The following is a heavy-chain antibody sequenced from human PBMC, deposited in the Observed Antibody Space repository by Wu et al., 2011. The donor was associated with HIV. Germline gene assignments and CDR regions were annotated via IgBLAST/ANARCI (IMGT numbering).Heavy chain of an antibody. J-gene: IGHJ5*02. Sequence: QVQLVQSGAEVKKPGSSVKVSCKASGGTFSSYAISWVRQAPGQGLEWMGRIIPIFGTANYAQKFQGRVTITADESTSTAYMELSSLRSEDTAVYYCARGTAAAGPWPNWFDPWGQGTLVTVSS. CDR2: IIPIFGTA. D-gene: IGHD6-13*01. CDR1: GGTFSSYA. V-gene: IGHV1-69*15. CDR3: ARGTAAAGPWPNWFDP.